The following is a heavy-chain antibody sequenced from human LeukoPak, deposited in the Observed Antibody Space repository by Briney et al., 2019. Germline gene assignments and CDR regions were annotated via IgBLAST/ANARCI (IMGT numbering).Heavy chain of an antibody. CDR3: ARGAVDVWFGELSVDY. CDR2: INHGGRT. CDR1: GASFNGHY. J-gene: IGHJ4*02. Sequence: PSETLSLTCAVSGASFNGHYWTWIRQRPGKGLEWIGEINHGGRTTYYPSLKSRVTISVDTSKNQFSLKLSSVTAADTAVYYCARGAVDVWFGELSVDYWGQGTLVTVSS. V-gene: IGHV4-34*01. D-gene: IGHD3-10*01.